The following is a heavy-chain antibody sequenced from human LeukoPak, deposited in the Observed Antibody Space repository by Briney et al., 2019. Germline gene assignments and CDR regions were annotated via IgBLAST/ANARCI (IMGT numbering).Heavy chain of an antibody. V-gene: IGHV1-8*02. CDR1: GYTFTGYY. CDR2: MNPNSGNT. J-gene: IGHJ4*02. D-gene: IGHD1-26*01. Sequence: ASVKVSCKASGYTFTGYYMHWVRQAPGQGLEWMGWMNPNSGNTGYAQKFQGRVTMTRNTSISTAYMELSSLRSEDTAVYYCAAGGARMGWGQGTLVTVSS. CDR3: AAGGARMG.